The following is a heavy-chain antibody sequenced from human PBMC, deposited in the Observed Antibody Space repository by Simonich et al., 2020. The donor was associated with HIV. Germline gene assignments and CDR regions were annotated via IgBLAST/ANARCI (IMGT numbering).Heavy chain of an antibody. V-gene: IGHV4-34*01. J-gene: IGHJ2*01. D-gene: IGHD2-15*01. CDR2: INHSGHT. CDR3: TTSYCSGGTCYWYFDL. Sequence: QVQLQQWGAGLLKPSETLSLTCAVYGGSFSTYYWNWIRQSPGKGLEWIGEINHSGHTNYNPSLESRVTISLDTSKNHFSLKLNSVTAADTAVYYCTTSYCSGGTCYWYFDLWGRGTLVTVSS. CDR1: GGSFSTYY.